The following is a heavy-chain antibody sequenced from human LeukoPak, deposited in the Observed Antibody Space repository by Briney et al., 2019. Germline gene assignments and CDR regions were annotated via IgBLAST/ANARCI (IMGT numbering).Heavy chain of an antibody. CDR2: ISSSSSYI. CDR1: GFTFSSYS. J-gene: IGHJ2*01. D-gene: IGHD2-21*02. Sequence: GGSLRLSCAASGFTFSSYSMNWVRQAPGKGLEWVSSISSSSSYIYYADSVKGRFTISRDNAKNSLYLQMNSLRAEDTAVYYCARDIAVVTALGYFDLWGRGTLVTVSS. CDR3: ARDIAVVTALGYFDL. V-gene: IGHV3-21*01.